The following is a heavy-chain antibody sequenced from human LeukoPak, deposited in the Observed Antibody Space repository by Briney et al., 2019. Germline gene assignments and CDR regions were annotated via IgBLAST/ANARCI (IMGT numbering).Heavy chain of an antibody. CDR2: INHSGST. J-gene: IGHJ6*03. CDR1: GGSFSGYY. V-gene: IGHV4-34*01. CDR3: ARGRIQLWLPRYYMDV. D-gene: IGHD5-18*01. Sequence: SETLSLTRAVYGGSFSGYYWSWIRQPPGKGLEWIGEINHSGSTNYNPSLKSRVTISVDTSKNQFSLKLSSVTAADTAVYYCARGRIQLWLPRYYMDVWGKGTTVTVSS.